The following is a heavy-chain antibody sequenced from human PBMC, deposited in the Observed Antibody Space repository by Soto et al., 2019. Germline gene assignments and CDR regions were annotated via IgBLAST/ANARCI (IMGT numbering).Heavy chain of an antibody. V-gene: IGHV4-59*08. CDR3: ARAANHYDFWSGYYTRWFDP. Sequence: PSETLSLTCTVSGGSITDYYWSWIRQPPGKALEWIGYGYHSVSIHYNPSLKTRVTISADTSENQFSLRLSSVTAADTAVYYCARAANHYDFWSGYYTRWFDPWGQGTLVTVSS. CDR1: GGSITDYY. CDR2: GYHSVSI. J-gene: IGHJ5*02. D-gene: IGHD3-3*01.